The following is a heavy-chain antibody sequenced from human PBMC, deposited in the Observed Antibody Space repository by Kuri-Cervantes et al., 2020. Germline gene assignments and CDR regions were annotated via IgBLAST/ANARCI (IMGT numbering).Heavy chain of an antibody. CDR1: GFSFSNFP. Sequence: GESLKISCITSGFSFSNFPMHWVRQAPGKGLEWVAFISYDGNDKYYADSVKGRFTISRDNSKNTLYLQMNSLRVEDTAVFFCAQDWNADYYFDYWGQGTLVTVSS. CDR3: AQDWNADYYFDY. J-gene: IGHJ4*02. V-gene: IGHV3-30*01. CDR2: ISYDGNDK. D-gene: IGHD1-1*01.